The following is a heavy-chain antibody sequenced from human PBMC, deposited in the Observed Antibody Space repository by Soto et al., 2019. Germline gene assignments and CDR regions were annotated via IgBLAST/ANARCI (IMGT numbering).Heavy chain of an antibody. D-gene: IGHD1-26*01. J-gene: IGHJ3*02. V-gene: IGHV1-69*13. CDR3: ARVAGLRELLLGAFDI. Sequence: ASVKVSCKASGGTFSSYAISWVRQAPGQGLEWMGGIIPIFGTANYAQKFQGRVTITADESTSTAYMGLSSLRSEDTAVYYCARVAGLRELLLGAFDIWGQGTMVTVSS. CDR2: IIPIFGTA. CDR1: GGTFSSYA.